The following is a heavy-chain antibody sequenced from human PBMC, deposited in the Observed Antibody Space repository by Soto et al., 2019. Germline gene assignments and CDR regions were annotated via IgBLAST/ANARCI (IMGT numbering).Heavy chain of an antibody. CDR1: GGSITTSY. V-gene: IGHV4-59*01. Sequence: NPSETLSLTCTVSGGSITTSYWSWIRQPPGKGLEWIGYIYHSGSTNYNPSLSSRVTISIDTSKNQFSLRLSSVTAADAAVYYCARGALGGACDYWGQGALVTVSS. CDR3: ARGALGGACDY. CDR2: IYHSGST. J-gene: IGHJ4*02. D-gene: IGHD3-16*01.